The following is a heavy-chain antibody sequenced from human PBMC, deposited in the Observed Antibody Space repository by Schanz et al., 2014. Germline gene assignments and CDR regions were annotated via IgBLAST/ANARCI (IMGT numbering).Heavy chain of an antibody. D-gene: IGHD2-8*02. Sequence: QVQLQQWGAGLLKPSETLSLTCAVYGGSFSSNYWSWIRQPPGKGLEWIGEINQSGTTNYNPSLKSRVTMSVDKSKTQFSLKVRSVPAADTAVYYCARDSLRGATGGYGMDVWGQGTTVTVSS. CDR2: INQSGTT. CDR1: GGSFSSNY. V-gene: IGHV4-34*02. CDR3: ARDSLRGATGGYGMDV. J-gene: IGHJ6*02.